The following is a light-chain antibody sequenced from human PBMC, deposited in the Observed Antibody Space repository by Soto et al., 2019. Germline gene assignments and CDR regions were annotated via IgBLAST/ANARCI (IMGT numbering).Light chain of an antibody. CDR3: QQYDTYPYS. V-gene: IGKV1-5*03. Sequence: DIQMTQSPSTLSTSVGDRVTITCRASQSISSWLDWYQQKPGKAPSLLIYKASTLHRGVPSRFSGSESGTEFTLTISSLQPDDFATYYCQQYDTYPYSFGQGTKLEI. CDR1: QSISSW. J-gene: IGKJ2*01. CDR2: KAS.